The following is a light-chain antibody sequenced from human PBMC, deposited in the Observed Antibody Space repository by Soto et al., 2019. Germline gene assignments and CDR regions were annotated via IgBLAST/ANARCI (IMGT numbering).Light chain of an antibody. J-gene: IGLJ2*01. CDR2: DND. Sequence: QSVLTQPPSVSAAPGQSVTISCSGSASNVGTQFVSWYQQIPGAAPKLLIYDNDKRPSDIPDRFSGSKSDTSATLTITGLQTGDAADYYCGTWDSGLTVGVFGGGTQLTVL. CDR1: ASNVGTQF. V-gene: IGLV1-51*01. CDR3: GTWDSGLTVGV.